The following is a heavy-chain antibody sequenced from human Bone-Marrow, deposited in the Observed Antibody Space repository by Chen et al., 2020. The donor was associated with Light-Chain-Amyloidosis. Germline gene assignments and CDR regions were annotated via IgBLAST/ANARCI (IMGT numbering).Heavy chain of an antibody. V-gene: IGHV5-51*01. D-gene: IGHD5-12*01. CDR1: GYTFPNYW. Sequence: EVQLEQSGPEVKKPGESLKISCKGSGYTFPNYWIGWVRQMPGKGLEWMGVIYPDDSDARYSPSFEGQVTIAADKSITTAYRQWRSLKASDTAMYYCARWRDGYNFDYWGQGTLVTVSS. CDR3: ARWRDGYNFDY. J-gene: IGHJ4*02. CDR2: IYPDDSDA.